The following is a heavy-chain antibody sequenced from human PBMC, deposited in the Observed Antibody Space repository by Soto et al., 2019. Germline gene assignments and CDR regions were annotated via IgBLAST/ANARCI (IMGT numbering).Heavy chain of an antibody. J-gene: IGHJ4*02. Sequence: GGSLRLSCAASGFTFTNCAMSWVRQAPGKGLEWVSAISGSGFNTYYADSVKGRFTISRDNSKNTLYLQMNSLRAEDTAVYYCAKEGPGGSGYYPVGYWGQGILVTVSS. CDR2: ISGSGFNT. CDR1: GFTFTNCA. V-gene: IGHV3-23*01. CDR3: AKEGPGGSGYYPVGY. D-gene: IGHD3-3*01.